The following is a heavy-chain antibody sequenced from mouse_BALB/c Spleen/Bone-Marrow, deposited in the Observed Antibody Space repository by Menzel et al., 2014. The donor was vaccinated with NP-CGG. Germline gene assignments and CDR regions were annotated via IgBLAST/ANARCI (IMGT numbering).Heavy chain of an antibody. D-gene: IGHD3-3*01. CDR2: IRNKANGYTT. Sequence: EVQVAESGGGLVQPGGSLRLSCAASGFTFTDYYMNWVRQPPGMALEWLGFIRNKANGYTTDYSTSVKGRFTISRDNSQSIRYHQMNTLRTEDSATYYCARDVGRLFFDVWGAGTTVTVSS. CDR1: GFTFTDYY. V-gene: IGHV7-3*02. CDR3: ARDVGRLFFDV. J-gene: IGHJ1*01.